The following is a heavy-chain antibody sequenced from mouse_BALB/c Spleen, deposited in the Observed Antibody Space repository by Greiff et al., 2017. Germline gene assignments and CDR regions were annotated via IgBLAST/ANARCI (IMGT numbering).Heavy chain of an antibody. J-gene: IGHJ4*01. V-gene: IGHV5-6*01. CDR1: GFTFSSYG. D-gene: IGHD2-14*01. CDR2: ISSGGSYT. CDR3: ARQDYRYDYYAMDY. Sequence: EVQLVESGGDLVKPGGSLKLSCAASGFTFSSYGMSWVRQTPDKRLEWVATISSGGSYTYYPDSVKGRFTISRDNAKNTLYLQMSSLKSEDTAMYYCARQDYRYDYYAMDYWGQGTSVTVSS.